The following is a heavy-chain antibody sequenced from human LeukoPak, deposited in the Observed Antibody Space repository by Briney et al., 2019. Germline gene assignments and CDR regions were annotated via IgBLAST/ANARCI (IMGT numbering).Heavy chain of an antibody. CDR2: IYPGDSDP. CDR3: VRHGLGSSWFGFDY. V-gene: IGHV5-51*01. J-gene: IGHJ4*02. D-gene: IGHD6-13*01. CDR1: GYTFTTYW. Sequence: GESLKISCEASGYTFTTYWIGWVRQMPGKGLEWMGIIYPGDSDPRYSPSFQGQVTISADKSISTAYLQWSSLKASDSAMYYCVRHGLGSSWFGFDYWGQGTLVTVSS.